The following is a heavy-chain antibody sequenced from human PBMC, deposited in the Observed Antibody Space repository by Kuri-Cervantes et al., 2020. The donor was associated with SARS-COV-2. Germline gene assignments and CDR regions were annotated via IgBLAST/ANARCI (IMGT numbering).Heavy chain of an antibody. V-gene: IGHV1-8*01. J-gene: IGHJ4*02. CDR3: ARVRGAGIPPPFDD. CDR1: GYTFTSYD. D-gene: IGHD3-10*01. Sequence: ASVKVSCKASGYTFTSYDINWVRQATGQGLEWMGWMNPNSGNTGYAQKFQGRVTMTTDTSTSTAYMELRSLGSDDTALYYCARVRGAGIPPPFDDWGQGTLVTASS. CDR2: MNPNSGNT.